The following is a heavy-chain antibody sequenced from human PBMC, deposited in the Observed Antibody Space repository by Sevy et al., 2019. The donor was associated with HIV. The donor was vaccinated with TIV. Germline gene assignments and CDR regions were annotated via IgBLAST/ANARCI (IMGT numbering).Heavy chain of an antibody. CDR2: ISSSSSYI. Sequence: GESLKISCAASGFTVSSNYMSWVRQAPGKGLEWVSSISSSSSYIYYADSVKGRFTISRDNAKNSLYLQMNSLRAEDTAVYYCARIMGMDVWGQGTTVTVSS. J-gene: IGHJ6*02. V-gene: IGHV3-21*01. CDR1: GFTVSSNY. CDR3: ARIMGMDV.